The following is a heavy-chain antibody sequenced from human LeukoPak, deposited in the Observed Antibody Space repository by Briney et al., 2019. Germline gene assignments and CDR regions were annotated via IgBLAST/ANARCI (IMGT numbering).Heavy chain of an antibody. V-gene: IGHV3-7*01. CDR2: IKQDGSEK. J-gene: IGHJ4*02. CDR1: GITLSVYW. Sequence: GGSLRLSCAASGITLSVYWMSWVRQAPGKGLEWVANIKQDGSEKYYRDSVQGRFTISRDNAKNSLYLQMNSLRAEDAAVYYCARSGSGYFDYWGQGSLVTVSS. CDR3: ARSGSGYFDY.